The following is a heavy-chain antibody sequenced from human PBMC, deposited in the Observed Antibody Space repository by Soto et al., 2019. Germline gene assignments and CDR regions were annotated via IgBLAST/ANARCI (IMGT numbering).Heavy chain of an antibody. D-gene: IGHD6-6*01. CDR1: GFTFSSYE. CDR3: AGLAARQNAFDI. Sequence: GGSLRLSCAASGFTFSSYEMNWVRQAPGKGLEWVSYISSSGSTIYYADSVKGRFTISRDNAKNSLYLQMNSLRAEDTAVYYCAGLAARQNAFDIWGQGTMVTVSS. CDR2: ISSSGSTI. V-gene: IGHV3-48*03. J-gene: IGHJ3*02.